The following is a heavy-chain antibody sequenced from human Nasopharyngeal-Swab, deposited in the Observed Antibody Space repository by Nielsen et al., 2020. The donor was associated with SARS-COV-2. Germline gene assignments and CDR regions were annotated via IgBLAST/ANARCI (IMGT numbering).Heavy chain of an antibody. D-gene: IGHD3-10*01. CDR2: IYYSGST. Sequence: PGKGLEWIGSIYYSGSTYYNPSLKSRVTISVDTSKNQFSLKLSSVTAADTAVYYCARGLPMVRGVIRTSWFDPWGQGTLVTVSS. J-gene: IGHJ5*02. V-gene: IGHV4-39*01. CDR3: ARGLPMVRGVIRTSWFDP.